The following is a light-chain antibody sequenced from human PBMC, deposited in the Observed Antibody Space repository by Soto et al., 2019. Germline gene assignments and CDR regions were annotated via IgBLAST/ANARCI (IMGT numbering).Light chain of an antibody. J-gene: IGKJ1*01. V-gene: IGKV4-1*01. Sequence: DIVMTQSPDSLAVSLGDRATINCNSSQSVLYSSNNKNYLAWYQQKPGQPPKLLIYWASTRESGVPDRFSGSGSGTDFTLTISSLQAEDVAVYYCQQYYSTPTWKFGQGTKVDIK. CDR1: QSVLYSSNNKNY. CDR2: WAS. CDR3: QQYYSTPTWK.